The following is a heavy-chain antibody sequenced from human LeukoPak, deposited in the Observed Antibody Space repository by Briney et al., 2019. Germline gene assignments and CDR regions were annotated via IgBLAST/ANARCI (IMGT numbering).Heavy chain of an antibody. D-gene: IGHD3-16*02. Sequence: GASVKVSCKASGYTFTGYYMHWVRQAPGQGLEWMGWINPNSGGTNYAQKFQGRVTMTRDTSISTAYMELSRLRSDDTAVYYCASPGPGDYVWGSYRYTRRGMDDAFDIWGQRTMVTVSS. J-gene: IGHJ3*02. CDR1: GYTFTGYY. V-gene: IGHV1-2*02. CDR2: INPNSGGT. CDR3: ASPGPGDYVWGSYRYTRRGMDDAFDI.